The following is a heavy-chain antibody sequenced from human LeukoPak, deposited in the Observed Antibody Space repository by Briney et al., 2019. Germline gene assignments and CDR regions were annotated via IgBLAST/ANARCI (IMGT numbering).Heavy chain of an antibody. CDR2: ISGSGGST. CDR3: AKVQSGRGYYYMDV. D-gene: IGHD3-10*01. Sequence: TGGSLRLSCAASGLTFSSYAMSWVRQAPGKGLEWVSAISGSGGSTYYADSVKGRFTISRDNSKNTLYLQMNSLRAEDTAVYYCAKVQSGRGYYYMDVWGKGTTVTVSS. V-gene: IGHV3-23*01. CDR1: GLTFSSYA. J-gene: IGHJ6*03.